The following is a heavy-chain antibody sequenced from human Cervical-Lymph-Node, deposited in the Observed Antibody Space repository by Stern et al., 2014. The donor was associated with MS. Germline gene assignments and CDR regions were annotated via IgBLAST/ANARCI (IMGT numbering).Heavy chain of an antibody. D-gene: IGHD3-16*02. V-gene: IGHV4-59*01. Sequence: QVQLQESGPGLVKPSETLSLMCSVSSGFIGNNYWSWIRQPPGKGLEWIGHLYYSGSPYYNPSLKSRVPISLDPSKTQLSLRLSSVTAADTAVYYCARAGPYDYIWGNFRHRAFYFDSWGQGALVTVSS. CDR2: LYYSGSP. CDR1: SGFIGNNY. J-gene: IGHJ4*02. CDR3: ARAGPYDYIWGNFRHRAFYFDS.